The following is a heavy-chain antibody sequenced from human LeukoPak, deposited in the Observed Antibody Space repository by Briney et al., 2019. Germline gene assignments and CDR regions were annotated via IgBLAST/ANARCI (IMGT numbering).Heavy chain of an antibody. CDR2: ISYDGSNK. Sequence: GGSLRLSCAASGFTFSSYAMHWVRQAPGKGLEWVAVISYDGSNKYYADSVKGRFTISRDNSKNTLYLQMNSLRAEDTAVYYCSTYGGPGYFDYWGQGTLVTVSS. J-gene: IGHJ4*02. V-gene: IGHV3-30*14. CDR1: GFTFSSYA. D-gene: IGHD3-10*01. CDR3: STYGGPGYFDY.